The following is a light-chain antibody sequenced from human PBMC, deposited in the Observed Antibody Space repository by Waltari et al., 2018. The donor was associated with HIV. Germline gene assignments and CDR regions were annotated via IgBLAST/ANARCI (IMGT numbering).Light chain of an antibody. Sequence: QSALTQPASVSGSPGQSITISCTGTSSDVGGYNYVSWYQQHPVKAPKFMIYEVSNRPSGVSNRFSGSKSGNTASLTISGLQAEDEADYYCSSYTSSSTPYVFGTGTKVTVL. J-gene: IGLJ1*01. CDR1: SSDVGGYNY. CDR3: SSYTSSSTPYV. CDR2: EVS. V-gene: IGLV2-14*01.